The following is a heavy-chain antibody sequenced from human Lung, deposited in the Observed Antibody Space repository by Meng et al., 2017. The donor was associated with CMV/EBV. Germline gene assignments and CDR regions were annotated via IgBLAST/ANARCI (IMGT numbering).Heavy chain of an antibody. CDR3: AKVYQWLLLGPFDY. CDR1: RFTFSSYA. Sequence: ESXKISXAASRFTFSSYAMTWVRQAPGKGLEWVSVISGSGGKTHYADSVKGRFTISRDNSKNTLFLQMNSLRAEDTAVYYCAKVYQWLLLGPFDYWGKGTXVTVSS. J-gene: IGHJ4*02. CDR2: ISGSGGKT. V-gene: IGHV3-23*01. D-gene: IGHD3-22*01.